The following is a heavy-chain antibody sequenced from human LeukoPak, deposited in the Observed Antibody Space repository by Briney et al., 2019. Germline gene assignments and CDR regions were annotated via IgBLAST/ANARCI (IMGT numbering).Heavy chain of an antibody. CDR1: SGSINTYY. V-gene: IGHV4-59*12. CDR2: IYYSGST. J-gene: IGHJ4*02. CDR3: ARGPGALLH. Sequence: SETLSLTCTVSSGSINTYYWSWIRQPPGKGLEWIGYIYYSGSTNYNPSLESRVTISVDTSKNQFSLQLNSVTPEDTAVYYCARGPGALLHWGQGIPVTVSS. D-gene: IGHD3-10*01.